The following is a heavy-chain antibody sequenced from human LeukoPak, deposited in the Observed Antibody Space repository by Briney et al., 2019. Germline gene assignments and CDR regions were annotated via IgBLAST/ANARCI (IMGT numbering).Heavy chain of an antibody. CDR2: MKIEGSEE. J-gene: IGHJ5*02. CDR1: GFTFSSYW. Sequence: PGGSLRLSCVASGFTFSSYWMSWVRQAPGKGLEWVANMKIEGSEEYYVDSVKGRFTISRDNDKNSLYLQMNSLRGDDTAVYYCTRWARYCSSGSCYSWFDPWGQGTLVTVSS. D-gene: IGHD2-15*01. V-gene: IGHV3-7*01. CDR3: TRWARYCSSGSCYSWFDP.